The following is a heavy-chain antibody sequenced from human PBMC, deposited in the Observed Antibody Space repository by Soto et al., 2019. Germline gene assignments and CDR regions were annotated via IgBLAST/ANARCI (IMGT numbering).Heavy chain of an antibody. CDR3: ASHGRQLVDYYYGMDV. D-gene: IGHD6-6*01. Sequence: QVQLVQSGAEVKKPGSSVKVSCKASGGTFSSYAISWVRQAPGQGLEWMGGIIPIFGTANYAQKFQGRVTITADESTSTAYMELSCLRSEDTAVYYCASHGRQLVDYYYGMDVWCQGTTVTVSS. CDR2: IIPIFGTA. CDR1: GGTFSSYA. V-gene: IGHV1-69*12. J-gene: IGHJ6*02.